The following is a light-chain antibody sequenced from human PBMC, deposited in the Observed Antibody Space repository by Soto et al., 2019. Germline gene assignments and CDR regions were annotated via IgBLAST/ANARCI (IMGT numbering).Light chain of an antibody. CDR1: QSLLHSNGYNY. J-gene: IGKJ2*01. CDR3: MQALQTPRT. V-gene: IGKV2-28*01. CDR2: LGS. Sequence: DIVMTQSPLSLPVTPGEPASISCRSSQSLLHSNGYNYLDWYLQKPGQSPQLLIYLGSNRASGVPDRFSVSGSGTDFTLKISRVEAEDVGVYYCMQALQTPRTFGQGTKLEI.